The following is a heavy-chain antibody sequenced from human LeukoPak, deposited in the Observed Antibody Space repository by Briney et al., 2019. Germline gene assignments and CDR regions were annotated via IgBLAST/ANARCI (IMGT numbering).Heavy chain of an antibody. D-gene: IGHD3-3*01. CDR3: ARREGRNWSGYPRVDDAFDI. Sequence: ASVKVSCKASGYTFTSYGISWVRQAPGQGLEWMGWISAYNGNTNYAQKLQGRVTMTTDTSTSTAYMELRSLRSDDTAVYYCARREGRNWSGYPRVDDAFDIWGQGTMVTVSS. J-gene: IGHJ3*02. CDR2: ISAYNGNT. CDR1: GYTFTSYG. V-gene: IGHV1-18*01.